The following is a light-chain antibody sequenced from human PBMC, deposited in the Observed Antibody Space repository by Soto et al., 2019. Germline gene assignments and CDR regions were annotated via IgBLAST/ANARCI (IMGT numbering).Light chain of an antibody. CDR1: QSLSNSF. CDR3: QQYGTSEII. V-gene: IGKV3-20*01. CDR2: DTS. J-gene: IGKJ5*01. Sequence: IVLTQCPGTLSLYPGERATLSCRASQSLSNSFIAWYQQKPGQAPRLRIYDTSSRATGIPDRFSGSGSGTDFTLTISRLEHEDFSVFYCQQYGTSEIIFGQGARLEIK.